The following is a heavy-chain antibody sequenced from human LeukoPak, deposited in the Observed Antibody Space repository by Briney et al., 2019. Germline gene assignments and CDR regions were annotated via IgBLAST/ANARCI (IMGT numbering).Heavy chain of an antibody. Sequence: GGSLRLSCAASGFTFSSYGMHWVRQAPGKGLEWVAFIRYDGSNKYYADSVKGRFTLSRDNSKNTLYLQMNSLRAEDTAVYYCAKRAIWFGDQWGYYFDYWGQGTLVTVSS. CDR3: AKRAIWFGDQWGYYFDY. CDR2: IRYDGSNK. D-gene: IGHD3-10*01. J-gene: IGHJ4*02. CDR1: GFTFSSYG. V-gene: IGHV3-30*02.